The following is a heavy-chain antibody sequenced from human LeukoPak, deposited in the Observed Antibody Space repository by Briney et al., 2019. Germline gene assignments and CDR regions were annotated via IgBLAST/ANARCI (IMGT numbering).Heavy chain of an antibody. CDR1: GFTFSSYS. V-gene: IGHV3-21*01. CDR3: AREDDSSGYLNSYYDY. J-gene: IGHJ4*02. Sequence: PGGSLRLSCAASGFTFSSYSMNWVRQAPGKGLEWVSSISSSSSYIYYADSVKGRFTISRDNAKNSLYLQMNSLRAEETAVYYCAREDDSSGYLNSYYDYWGQGTLVTVSS. D-gene: IGHD3-22*01. CDR2: ISSSSSYI.